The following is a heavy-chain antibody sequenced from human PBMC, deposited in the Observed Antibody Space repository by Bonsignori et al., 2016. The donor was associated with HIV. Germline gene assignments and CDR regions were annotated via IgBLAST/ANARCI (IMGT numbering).Heavy chain of an antibody. CDR3: AREGYISGSYFFDY. J-gene: IGHJ4*02. V-gene: IGHV1-2*02. Sequence: WVRQAPGQGLEWMGWINPNSGGTNYAQKFQGRVTMTRDTSISTAYMELSRLRSDDTAVYYCAREGYISGSYFFDYWGQGTLVTVSS. CDR2: INPNSGGT. D-gene: IGHD1-26*01.